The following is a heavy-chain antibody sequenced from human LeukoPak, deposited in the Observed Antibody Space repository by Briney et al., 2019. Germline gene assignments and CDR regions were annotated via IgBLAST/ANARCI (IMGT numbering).Heavy chain of an antibody. Sequence: PGGSLRLSCAASGFTFDDYAMHWVRQAPGKGLEWVSGISWNSGSIGYADSVKGRFTISRDNSKNTLYLQMNSLRAEDTAVYYCAKDRWAFDIWGQGTMVTVSS. CDR1: GFTFDDYA. CDR2: ISWNSGSI. V-gene: IGHV3-9*01. CDR3: AKDRWAFDI. J-gene: IGHJ3*02. D-gene: IGHD4-23*01.